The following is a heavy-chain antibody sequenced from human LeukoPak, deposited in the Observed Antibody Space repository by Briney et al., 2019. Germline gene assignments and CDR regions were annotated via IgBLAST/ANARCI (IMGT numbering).Heavy chain of an antibody. Sequence: KSGGSLRLSCAASGFSFIDYYMTWIRQAPGKGLEWVSYIGVSSSLVRYADSVKGRFTISRDNAKNSLYLQMDSLRAADTAMYYCARDHWSPPSYWGQGTLVTVSS. CDR1: GFSFIDYY. J-gene: IGHJ4*02. D-gene: IGHD2-8*02. V-gene: IGHV3-11*06. CDR2: IGVSSSLV. CDR3: ARDHWSPPSY.